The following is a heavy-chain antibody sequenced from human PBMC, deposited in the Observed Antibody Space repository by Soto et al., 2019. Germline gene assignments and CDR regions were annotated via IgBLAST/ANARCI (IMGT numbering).Heavy chain of an antibody. CDR2: IIPIFDTA. CDR3: ARAAAKYSSGWHGFFDY. Sequence: GASVKVSCKASGGTFSSYAISWVRQAPGQGLEWMGGIIPIFDTANYAQKFQGRVTITADESTSTAYMELSSLRSEDTAVYYCARAAAKYSSGWHGFFDYWGQGTLVIVSS. CDR1: GGTFSSYA. J-gene: IGHJ4*02. D-gene: IGHD6-19*01. V-gene: IGHV1-69*13.